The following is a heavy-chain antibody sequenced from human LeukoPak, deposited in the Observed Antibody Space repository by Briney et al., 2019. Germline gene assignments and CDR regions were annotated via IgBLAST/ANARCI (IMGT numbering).Heavy chain of an antibody. J-gene: IGHJ4*02. CDR1: GYTYTSYD. CDR3: ARDSSGWYESDY. Sequence: GASVQDSCKASGYTYTSYDINWVRQATAQGLEWMGWMNPNSGNTGYAQKFQGRVTITRNTSISTAYMELSSLRSEDTAVYYCARDSSGWYESDYWGQGTLVTVSS. CDR2: MNPNSGNT. V-gene: IGHV1-8*03. D-gene: IGHD6-19*01.